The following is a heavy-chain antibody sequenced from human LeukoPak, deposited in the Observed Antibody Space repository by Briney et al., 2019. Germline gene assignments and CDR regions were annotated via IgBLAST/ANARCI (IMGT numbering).Heavy chain of an antibody. CDR3: AREIAGY. V-gene: IGHV3-13*01. CDR2: IGTAGDT. J-gene: IGHJ4*02. Sequence: GGSLRLSCAASGFTFSSYDMHWVRQPTGKGLEWVSAIGTAGDTYYPGSVKGRFTISRDNSKNTLYLQMNSLRVEDTAVYYCAREIAGYWGQGTLVTVSS. CDR1: GFTFSSYD.